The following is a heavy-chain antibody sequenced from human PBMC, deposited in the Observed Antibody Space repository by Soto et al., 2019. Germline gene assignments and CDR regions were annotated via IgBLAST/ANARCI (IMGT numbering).Heavy chain of an antibody. Sequence: EMQLVESGGGLVKPGGSLRLSCAASGFIFSTYGMNWVRQAPGKGLEWGSSISSGSEYIYYADSLKGRLTISRDNARNSLYLQLNSLRAEDTAVYYCATDGAAGSVMEVWGQGTTVTVSS. CDR3: ATDGAAGSVMEV. J-gene: IGHJ6*02. D-gene: IGHD6-13*01. V-gene: IGHV3-21*01. CDR2: ISSGSEYI. CDR1: GFIFSTYG.